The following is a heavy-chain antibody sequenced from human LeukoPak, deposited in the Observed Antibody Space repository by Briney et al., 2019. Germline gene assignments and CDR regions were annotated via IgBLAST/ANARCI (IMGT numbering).Heavy chain of an antibody. D-gene: IGHD2-15*01. V-gene: IGHV3-9*01. Sequence: GGSLRLSCAASGFTFDDYAMHWVRQAPGKGLEWVSGISWNSGSIGYADSVKGRFTISRDNAKNSLYLQMNSLRAEDTALYYCAKDYSRLTTYYYGMDVWGQGTTVTVSS. CDR3: AKDYSRLTTYYYGMDV. J-gene: IGHJ6*02. CDR1: GFTFDDYA. CDR2: ISWNSGSI.